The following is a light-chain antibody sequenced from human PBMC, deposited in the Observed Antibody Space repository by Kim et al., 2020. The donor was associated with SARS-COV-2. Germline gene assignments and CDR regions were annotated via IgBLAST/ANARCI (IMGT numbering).Light chain of an antibody. Sequence: GQSITIACTGTSSDVGGYNYVSCYQQHPGKAPKLMIYDVSTRPSGVSSRFSGSKSGNTASLTISGLQAEDEADYYCSSYTSSNTVVFGGGTKLTVL. J-gene: IGLJ2*01. CDR3: SSYTSSNTVV. CDR1: SSDVGGYNY. CDR2: DVS. V-gene: IGLV2-14*03.